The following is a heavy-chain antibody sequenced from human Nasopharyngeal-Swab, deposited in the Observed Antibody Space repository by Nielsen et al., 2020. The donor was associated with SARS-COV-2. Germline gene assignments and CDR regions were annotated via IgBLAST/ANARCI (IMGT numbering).Heavy chain of an antibody. V-gene: IGHV3-30*04. CDR3: AREVPYSGHDDAFDI. J-gene: IGHJ3*02. CDR1: GFTFSSYA. D-gene: IGHD5-12*01. CDR2: ISNDGNKE. Sequence: GGSLRLSCAASGFTFSSYAIHWVRQAPGKGLEWVAVISNDGNKEFYADSVKGRFTISRDNDKNTLHLQMNSLRSEDTAVYYCAREVPYSGHDDAFDIWGQGTMVTVSA.